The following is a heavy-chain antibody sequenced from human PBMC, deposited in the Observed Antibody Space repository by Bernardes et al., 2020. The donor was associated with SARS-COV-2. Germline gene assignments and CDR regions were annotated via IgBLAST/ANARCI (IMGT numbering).Heavy chain of an antibody. CDR1: GYTFAGYY. Sequence: ASVKVSCKASGYTFAGYYMHWVRQAPGQGLKWMGWINPNSGGTNYAQELQGRVTMTRDTSISTAYMELTSLRSDDTAVYFCARSQYYGSGRSFDYWGQGTLVTVSS. CDR3: ARSQYYGSGRSFDY. CDR2: INPNSGGT. J-gene: IGHJ4*02. V-gene: IGHV1-2*02. D-gene: IGHD3-10*01.